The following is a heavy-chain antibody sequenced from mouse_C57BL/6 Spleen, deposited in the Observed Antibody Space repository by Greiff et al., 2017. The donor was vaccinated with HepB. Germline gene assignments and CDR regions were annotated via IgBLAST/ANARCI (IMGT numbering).Heavy chain of an antibody. CDR3: SSRGYYGSSYWYFDV. V-gene: IGHV1-9*01. J-gene: IGHJ1*03. Sequence: QVQLQQSGAELMKPGASVKLSCKATGYTFTDYWIEWVKQRPGHGLEWIGEILPGSGSTNYNEKFKGKATFTADTSSNTAYMQLSSLTTEDSAIYYCSSRGYYGSSYWYFDVWGTGTTVTVSS. D-gene: IGHD1-1*01. CDR2: ILPGSGST. CDR1: GYTFTDYW.